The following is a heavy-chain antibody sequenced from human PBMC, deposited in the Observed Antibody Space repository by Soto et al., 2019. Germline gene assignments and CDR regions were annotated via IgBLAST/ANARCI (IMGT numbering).Heavy chain of an antibody. CDR1: GFTFSSYA. Sequence: EVQLLESGGRLVQPGGSLRLSCAASGFTFSSYAMNWVRQAPGKGLEWVSAISGSGRSTDYADSVEGRFTISRDNSKNSIYRQMNSLRAEDTAVYYGAKAGGIVVPGSHLDYWGQGTLVTVSS. D-gene: IGHD6-19*01. J-gene: IGHJ4*02. CDR2: ISGSGRST. V-gene: IGHV3-23*01. CDR3: AKAGGIVVPGSHLDY.